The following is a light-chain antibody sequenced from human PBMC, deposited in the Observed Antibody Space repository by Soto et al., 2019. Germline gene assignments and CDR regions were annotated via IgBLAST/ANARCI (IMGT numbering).Light chain of an antibody. V-gene: IGKV3-20*01. CDR3: QQYGSSPST. CDR2: GAS. Sequence: DIVLTQSPGTLSLSPGERATLSCWASQSLSTDYLAWYQQKPGQPPRPLIYGASSRATGIPDRFSGSGSGTDFTLTISRLEPEDFAVYYCQQYGSSPSTFGQGTKLEIK. CDR1: QSLSTDY. J-gene: IGKJ2*01.